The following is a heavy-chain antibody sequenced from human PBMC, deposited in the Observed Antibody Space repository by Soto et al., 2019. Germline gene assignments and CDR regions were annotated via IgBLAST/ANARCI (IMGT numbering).Heavy chain of an antibody. V-gene: IGHV3-53*04. Sequence: GGSLRLSCAASGFTVSSNYMSWVRQAPGKGLEWVSVIYSGGSTYYADSVKGRFTISRHNSKNTLYLQMNSLRAEDTAVYYCARDRGLADSGPRFYFDYWGQGTLVTVSS. CDR2: IYSGGST. D-gene: IGHD2-21*01. CDR3: ARDRGLADSGPRFYFDY. CDR1: GFTVSSNY. J-gene: IGHJ4*02.